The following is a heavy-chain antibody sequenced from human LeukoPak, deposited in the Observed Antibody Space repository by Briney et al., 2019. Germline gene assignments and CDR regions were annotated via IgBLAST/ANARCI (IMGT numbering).Heavy chain of an antibody. V-gene: IGHV4-34*01. D-gene: IGHD3-10*01. CDR3: ARGPFSLWFGELHSWFDP. Sequence: SETLSLTCAVYGGSFSGYYWSWIRQPPGKGLEWIGEINHSGSTNYNPSLKSRVTISVDTSKNQFSLKLSSVTAADTAVYYCARGPFSLWFGELHSWFDPWGQGTLVTVSS. CDR2: INHSGST. J-gene: IGHJ5*02. CDR1: GGSFSGYY.